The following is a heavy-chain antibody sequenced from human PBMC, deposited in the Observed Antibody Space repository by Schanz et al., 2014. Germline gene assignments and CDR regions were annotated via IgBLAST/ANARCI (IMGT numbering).Heavy chain of an antibody. V-gene: IGHV3-23*01. J-gene: IGHJ6*02. CDR1: GFNFNTYA. CDR2: LTEGGGGT. D-gene: IGHD3-10*01. CDR3: ARDPSFRMVQGVIIDSDYYGMDV. Sequence: EVQLLESGGGLAQPGGSLRLACAASGFNFNTYAMSWVRQAPGQGLEWVSGLTEGGGGTYYTDAVKGRFTISKDSSKNTLYLQMNSLRADDTDVYYCARDPSFRMVQGVIIDSDYYGMDVWGQGTTVTVSS.